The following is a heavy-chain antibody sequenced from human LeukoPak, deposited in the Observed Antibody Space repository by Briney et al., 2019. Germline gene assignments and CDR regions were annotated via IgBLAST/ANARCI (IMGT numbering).Heavy chain of an antibody. V-gene: IGHV3-23*01. CDR1: GFTFSTYA. CDR3: AKATLATTYFDH. CDR2: ISGGGTTT. D-gene: IGHD5-24*01. Sequence: GGSLRLSCAASGFTFSTYAMGWVRQAPGKGLEWVSAISGGGTTTFYADSVKGRFTISRDNSKNTLYLQMNSLRADDTAVYYCAKATLATTYFDHWGQGTLVTVSS. J-gene: IGHJ4*02.